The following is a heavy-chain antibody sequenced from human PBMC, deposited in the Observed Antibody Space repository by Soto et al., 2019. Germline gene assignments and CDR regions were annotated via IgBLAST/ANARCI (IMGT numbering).Heavy chain of an antibody. J-gene: IGHJ6*02. CDR3: AGMSEDNYYGMDV. CDR1: GFTFTSSA. Sequence: SVKVSCKASGFTFTSSAVQWVRQARGQRLEWIGWIVVGGGNTNYAQKFQERVSITRDMSTSTAYMELSSLRSEDTAVYYCAGMSEDNYYGMDVWGQGTTVTVS. CDR2: IVVGGGNT. D-gene: IGHD3-10*01. V-gene: IGHV1-58*01.